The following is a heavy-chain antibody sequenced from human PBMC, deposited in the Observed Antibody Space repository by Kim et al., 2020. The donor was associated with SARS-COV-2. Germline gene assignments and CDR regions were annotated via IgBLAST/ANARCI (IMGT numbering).Heavy chain of an antibody. V-gene: IGHV3-53*01. Sequence: GGSLRLSCAASGFTVSSNYMSWVRQAPGKGLEWVSVIYSGGSTYYADSVKGRFTISRDNSKNTLYLQMNSLRAEDTAVYYCARDIVVVPEKYGMDVWGQGTTVTVSS. CDR2: IYSGGST. CDR3: ARDIVVVPEKYGMDV. D-gene: IGHD2-2*01. CDR1: GFTVSSNY. J-gene: IGHJ6*02.